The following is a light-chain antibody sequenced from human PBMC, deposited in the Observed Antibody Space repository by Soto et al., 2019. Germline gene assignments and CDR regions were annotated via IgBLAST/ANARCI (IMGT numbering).Light chain of an antibody. V-gene: IGKV3-11*01. CDR1: QSISYY. Sequence: EIVLTQSPATLSLSPGERATLSCRASQSISYYLAWYQQKPGQAPRLLIYDAYNRATGIPPRFSGSGSGTDFTLTISSLEPEDSAVYYCQQRHMWPITFGQGTRLEIK. J-gene: IGKJ5*01. CDR3: QQRHMWPIT. CDR2: DAY.